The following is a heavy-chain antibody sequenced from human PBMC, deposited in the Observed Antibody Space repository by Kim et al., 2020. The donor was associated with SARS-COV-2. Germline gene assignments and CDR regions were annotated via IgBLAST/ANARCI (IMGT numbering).Heavy chain of an antibody. Sequence: ASVKVSCKASGYTFTSYAMNWVRQAPGQGLEWMGWINTNTGNPTYAQGFTGRFVFSLDTSVSTAYLQISSLKAEDTAVYYCARDSREWLLRYNWFDPWGQGTLVTVSS. CDR2: INTNTGNP. D-gene: IGHD3-3*01. V-gene: IGHV7-4-1*02. CDR1: GYTFTSYA. J-gene: IGHJ5*02. CDR3: ARDSREWLLRYNWFDP.